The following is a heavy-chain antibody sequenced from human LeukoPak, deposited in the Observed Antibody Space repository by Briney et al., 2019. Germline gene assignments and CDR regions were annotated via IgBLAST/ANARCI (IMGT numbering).Heavy chain of an antibody. D-gene: IGHD3-10*01. Sequence: SETLSLTCTVSGGSISSYYWSWIRQPPGKGLEWIGYIYYSGSTNYNLSLKSRVTISVDTSKNQFSLKLSSVTAADTAVYYCARFMWFGESLDAFNIWGQGTMVTVSS. CDR2: IYYSGST. V-gene: IGHV4-59*01. J-gene: IGHJ3*02. CDR3: ARFMWFGESLDAFNI. CDR1: GGSISSYY.